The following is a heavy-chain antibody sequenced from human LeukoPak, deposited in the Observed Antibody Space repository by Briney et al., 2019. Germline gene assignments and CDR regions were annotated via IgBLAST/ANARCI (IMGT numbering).Heavy chain of an antibody. CDR1: GGSIGPYY. D-gene: IGHD3-16*01. Sequence: PSETLSLTCTVSGGSIGPYYWSWLRQPAGKALEWIGRSYTTGSTNYNPSLKSRVTMSLDTSKNQISLKLSSVTAADTAVYYCARSGGSGFQLDSWGQGTLVTVSS. J-gene: IGHJ4*02. V-gene: IGHV4-4*07. CDR3: ARSGGSGFQLDS. CDR2: SYTTGST.